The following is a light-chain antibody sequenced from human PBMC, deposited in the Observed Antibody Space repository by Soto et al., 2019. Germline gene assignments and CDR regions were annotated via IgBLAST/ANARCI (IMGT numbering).Light chain of an antibody. CDR1: QSISSW. Sequence: DIQMTQSPSTLSASVGDRVTITCRASQSISSWLAWYQQKPGKAPKLLIYKASSLESEVPSRFSGSGFGTEFTFTIISLQPDDFATYYCQQYNSYSITFGQGTRLEIK. CDR3: QQYNSYSIT. V-gene: IGKV1-5*03. J-gene: IGKJ5*01. CDR2: KAS.